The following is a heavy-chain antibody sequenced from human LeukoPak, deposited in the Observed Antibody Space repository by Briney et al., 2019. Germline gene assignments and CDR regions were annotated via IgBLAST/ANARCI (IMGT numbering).Heavy chain of an antibody. D-gene: IGHD6-19*01. CDR2: IYTSGST. CDR1: GGSISSGSYY. Sequence: PSETLSLTCTVSGGSISSGSYYWSWIRQPAGKGLEWIGRIYTSGSTNYNPSLKSRVTISVDTSKNQFSLKLSSVTAADTAVYYCARDIAWRYSSGWYNYWGQGTLVTVSS. J-gene: IGHJ4*02. CDR3: ARDIAWRYSSGWYNY. V-gene: IGHV4-61*02.